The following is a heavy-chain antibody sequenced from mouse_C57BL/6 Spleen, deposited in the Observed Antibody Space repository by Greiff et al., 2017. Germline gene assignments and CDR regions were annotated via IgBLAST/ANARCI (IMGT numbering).Heavy chain of an antibody. CDR2: IDPETGGT. CDR3: TSGYYGSSYGFAY. CDR1: GYTFTDYE. V-gene: IGHV1-15*01. D-gene: IGHD1-1*01. J-gene: IGHJ3*01. Sequence: VQLQQSGAELVRPGASVTLSCKASGYTFTDYEMHWVKQTPVHGLEWIGAIDPETGGTAYNQKFKGKAILTADKSSSTAYMELRSLTSEDSAVYYCTSGYYGSSYGFAYWGQGTLVTVSA.